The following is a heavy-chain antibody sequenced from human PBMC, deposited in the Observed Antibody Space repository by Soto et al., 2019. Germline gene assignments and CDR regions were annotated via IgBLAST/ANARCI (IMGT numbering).Heavy chain of an antibody. Sequence: GGSLRLSCAASGFTFSSYAMSWVRQAPGKGLEWVSAISGSGGSTYYADSVKGRFTISRDNSKNTLYLQMNSLRAEDTAVYYCAKSTYYYGSGSYYSPYYYGIDVWGQGTTVTVSS. CDR3: AKSTYYYGSGSYYSPYYYGIDV. CDR2: ISGSGGST. J-gene: IGHJ6*02. V-gene: IGHV3-23*01. D-gene: IGHD3-10*01. CDR1: GFTFSSYA.